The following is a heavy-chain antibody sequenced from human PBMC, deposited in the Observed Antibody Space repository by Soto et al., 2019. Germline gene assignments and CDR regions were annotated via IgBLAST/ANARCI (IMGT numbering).Heavy chain of an antibody. Sequence: ASVKVSCKASGGTFSNYAINWVRQAPGQGLEWMGGFIPIFDAANYAQNFRGRVTITADESTSTAYMELSGLGSEDTAMYYCARKAESYGFDIWGQGTLVTVSS. D-gene: IGHD3-10*01. CDR2: FIPIFDAA. J-gene: IGHJ3*02. CDR1: GGTFSNYA. V-gene: IGHV1-69*13. CDR3: ARKAESYGFDI.